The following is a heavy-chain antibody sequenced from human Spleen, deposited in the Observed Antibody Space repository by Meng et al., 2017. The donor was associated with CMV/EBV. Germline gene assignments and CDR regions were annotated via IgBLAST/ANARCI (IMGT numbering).Heavy chain of an antibody. D-gene: IGHD2-2*01. CDR3: ARDCRSSSCYGIERLDP. V-gene: IGHV4-39*07. Sequence: IRSTMYYWGWIRQPPGKGLQWIGSIYYSGTTYYNVSLKSRVTISIDTFKNHFSLKINSVTAADTAVYYCARDCRSSSCYGIERLDPWGQGTLVTVSS. CDR1: IRSTMYY. CDR2: IYYSGTT. J-gene: IGHJ5*02.